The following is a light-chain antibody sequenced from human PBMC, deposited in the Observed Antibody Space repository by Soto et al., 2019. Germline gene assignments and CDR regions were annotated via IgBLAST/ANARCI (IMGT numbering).Light chain of an antibody. CDR3: QQSHSAPLT. J-gene: IGKJ4*01. Sequence: QMTQSPSSLFASVGDRVTITCRASQSISSHLNWYQQKVGQTPRLLIYAASTLQSEVPPRFSGSGSGTEFTRTTSGLQREDFATYYCQQSHSAPLTFGGGTKIQI. CDR1: QSISSH. CDR2: AAS. V-gene: IGKV1-39*01.